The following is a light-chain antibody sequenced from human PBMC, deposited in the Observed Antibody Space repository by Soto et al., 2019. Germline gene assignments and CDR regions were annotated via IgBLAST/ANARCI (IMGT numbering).Light chain of an antibody. CDR3: NSYTSSSTLV. V-gene: IGLV2-14*03. Sequence: QSALTQPASVSGSPGQSITISCTGTCSDVGGHNYVSWYQQHPGKAPKLMIYDVTNRPSGVSNRFSGSKSGNTASLTISGLQAEDEADYYCNSYTSSSTLVFGTGTKVTVL. J-gene: IGLJ1*01. CDR1: CSDVGGHNY. CDR2: DVT.